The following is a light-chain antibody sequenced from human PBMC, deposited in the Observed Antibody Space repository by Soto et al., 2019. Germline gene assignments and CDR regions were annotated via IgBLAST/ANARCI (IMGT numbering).Light chain of an antibody. J-gene: IGLJ1*01. CDR1: SSNIGAGYD. CDR2: DNN. V-gene: IGLV1-40*01. CDR3: QSYDSSLSGYV. Sequence: QSVLTQPPSVSGAPGQRVTVSCTGNSSNIGAGYDVHWYQQLPATAPKLLIFDNNNRPSGVPDRFSGSKSGTSASLAITGLQAEDEADYYCQSYDSSLSGYVFGTGNKVTVL.